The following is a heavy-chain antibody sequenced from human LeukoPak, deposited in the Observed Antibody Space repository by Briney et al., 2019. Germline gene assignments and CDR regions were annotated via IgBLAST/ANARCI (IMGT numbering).Heavy chain of an antibody. CDR3: ARDRRTYSSSWYYFDY. Sequence: SETLSLTCTVSGYSISSGYYWGWIRQPPGKGLEWIGSIYHSGSTYYNPSLKSRVTISVDTSKNQFSLKLSSVTAADTAVYYCARDRRTYSSSWYYFDYWGQGTLVTVSS. V-gene: IGHV4-38-2*02. CDR1: GYSISSGYY. J-gene: IGHJ4*02. CDR2: IYHSGST. D-gene: IGHD6-13*01.